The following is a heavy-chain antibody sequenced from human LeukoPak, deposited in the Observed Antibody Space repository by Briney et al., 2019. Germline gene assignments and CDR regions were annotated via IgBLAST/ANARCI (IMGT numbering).Heavy chain of an antibody. CDR3: ARDHNYYDSSGYYYGTDY. CDR1: GYTFTGYY. CDR2: INPNSGGT. V-gene: IGHV1-2*02. J-gene: IGHJ4*02. Sequence: ASVKVSCKASGYTFTGYYMHWVRQAPGQGLEWMGWINPNSGGTNYAQKFQGRATMTRDTSISTAYMELSRLRSDDTAVYYCARDHNYYDSSGYYYGTDYWGQGTLVTVSS. D-gene: IGHD3-22*01.